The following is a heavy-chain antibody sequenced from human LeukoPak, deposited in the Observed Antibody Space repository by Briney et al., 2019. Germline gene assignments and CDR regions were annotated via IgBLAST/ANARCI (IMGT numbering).Heavy chain of an antibody. CDR2: ISYDGSNK. D-gene: IGHD6-19*01. Sequence: GGSLRLSCAASGFTFSSYAMHWVRQAPGKGLEWVAVISYDGSNKYYADSVKDRFTISRDNSKNTLYLQMNSLRAEDTAVYYCARDPQWLVRFDYWGQGTLVTVSS. V-gene: IGHV3-30-3*01. CDR3: ARDPQWLVRFDY. J-gene: IGHJ4*02. CDR1: GFTFSSYA.